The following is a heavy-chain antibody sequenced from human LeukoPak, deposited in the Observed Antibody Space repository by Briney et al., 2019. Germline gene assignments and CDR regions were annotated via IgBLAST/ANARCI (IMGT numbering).Heavy chain of an antibody. CDR2: ISSGGGTI. CDR1: GFTFRSYE. J-gene: IGHJ3*02. CDR3: ARDAIVNGAFDI. D-gene: IGHD2/OR15-2a*01. Sequence: PGGSLRLSCAASGFTFRSYEINWVRRAPGKGLEWVSFISSGGGTIYYADSVKGRFTISRDNARNSLYLQMNNLRAEDTAFYYCARDAIVNGAFDIWGQGTMVTVSS. V-gene: IGHV3-48*03.